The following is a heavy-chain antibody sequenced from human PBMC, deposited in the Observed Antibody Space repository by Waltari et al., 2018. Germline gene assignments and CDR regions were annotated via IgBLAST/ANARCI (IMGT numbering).Heavy chain of an antibody. CDR2: IIPIFGTA. CDR3: ASNYYYDSSGYYGYWFDP. Sequence: SGAEVKKPGSSVKVSCKASGGTFSSYAISWVRQAPGQGLEWMGGIIPIFGTANYAQKFQGRVTITADESTSTAYMELSSLRSEDTAVYYCASNYYYDSSGYYGYWFDPWGQGTLVTVSS. CDR1: GGTFSSYA. J-gene: IGHJ5*02. V-gene: IGHV1-69*13. D-gene: IGHD3-22*01.